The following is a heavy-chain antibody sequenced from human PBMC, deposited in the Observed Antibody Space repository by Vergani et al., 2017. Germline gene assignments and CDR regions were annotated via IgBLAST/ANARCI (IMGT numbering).Heavy chain of an antibody. Sequence: QVQLVESGGGLVKPGGSLRLSCAASGFTFSSYAMSWIRQAPGKGLEWVSYISSSGSTIYYADSVKGRFTISRDNAKNSLYLQMNSLRAEDTAVYYCARDISTFGGVIADNWFDPWGQGTLVTVSS. CDR1: GFTFSSYA. V-gene: IGHV3-11*01. CDR3: ARDISTFGGVIADNWFDP. J-gene: IGHJ5*02. D-gene: IGHD3-16*02. CDR2: ISSSGSTI.